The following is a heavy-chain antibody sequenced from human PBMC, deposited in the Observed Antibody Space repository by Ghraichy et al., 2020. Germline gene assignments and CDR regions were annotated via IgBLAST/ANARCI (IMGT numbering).Heavy chain of an antibody. CDR2: INHSGST. D-gene: IGHD6-19*01. CDR3: ARGGGIAVAGPRGRNYFDY. CDR1: GGSFSGYY. J-gene: IGHJ4*02. Sequence: SQTLSLTCAVYGGSFSGYYWSWIRQPPGKGLEWIGEINHSGSTNYNPSLKSRVTISVDTSKNQFSLKLSSVTAADTAVYYCARGGGIAVAGPRGRNYFDYWGQGTLVTVSS. V-gene: IGHV4-34*01.